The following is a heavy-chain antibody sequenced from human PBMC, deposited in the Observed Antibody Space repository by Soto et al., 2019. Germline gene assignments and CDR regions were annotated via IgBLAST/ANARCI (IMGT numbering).Heavy chain of an antibody. J-gene: IGHJ6*02. CDR2: INHSGST. V-gene: IGHV4-34*01. CDR3: ARTRRYGDYYYYGMDG. CDR1: GGSFSGYY. D-gene: IGHD4-17*01. Sequence: SETLYLTCAVYGGSFSGYYWSWIRQPPGKGLEWIGEINHSGSTNYNPSLKSRVTISVDTSKNQFSLKLSSVTAADTAVYYCARTRRYGDYYYYGMDGXGQGTTVTVSS.